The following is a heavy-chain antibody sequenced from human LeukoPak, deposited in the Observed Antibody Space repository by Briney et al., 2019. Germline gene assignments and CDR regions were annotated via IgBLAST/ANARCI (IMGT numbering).Heavy chain of an antibody. V-gene: IGHV1-46*01. CDR3: TRDPSGFDY. D-gene: IGHD3-10*01. CDR2: INPVGGST. Sequence: ASVKVSCKASGYIFTNYYMHWVRQAPGQGLEWTGMINPVGGSTIYAQQFQGRVTMTRDTSTSTVYMGLSSLRSEDTAVYYCTRDPSGFDYWGQGTLVTVSS. J-gene: IGHJ4*02. CDR1: GYIFTNYY.